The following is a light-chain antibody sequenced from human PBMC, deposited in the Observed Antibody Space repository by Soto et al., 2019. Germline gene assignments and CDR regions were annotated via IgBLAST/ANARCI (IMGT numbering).Light chain of an antibody. CDR2: AAS. J-gene: IGKJ1*01. CDR1: QRISTY. Sequence: VGDRVTITCRASQRISTYLNWYQQKPGKAPTLLIYAASSLQSGVPSRFSGGGSGTDFTLTINTLQPEDFATYFCHQCYSSPRTFGQGTKVEIK. CDR3: HQCYSSPRT. V-gene: IGKV1-39*01.